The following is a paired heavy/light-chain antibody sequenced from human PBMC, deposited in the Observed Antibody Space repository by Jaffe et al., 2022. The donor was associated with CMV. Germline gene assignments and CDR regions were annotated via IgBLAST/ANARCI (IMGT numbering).Light chain of an antibody. CDR1: QSIDVY. CDR2: DAT. Sequence: EIVLTQSPATLSLSPGERATLSCRASQSIDVYLAWYQQKPGQAPRLLIYDATTRATGIPARFSGSGSGTDFTLTISSLEPEDFAIYYCQKRTNWPRTFGQGTKVDIK. J-gene: IGKJ1*01. V-gene: IGKV3-11*01. CDR3: QKRTNWPRT.
Heavy chain of an antibody. V-gene: IGHV3-9*01. CDR1: GFTFDDYT. CDR2: ISWNGASI. Sequence: EAHLVESGGRLVQPGRSLRLSCAASGFTFDDYTMHWVRQLPGKGLEWVSGISWNGASIGYADSVKGRFTISRDNAKNSVFLQLNSLRPEDTALYYCQGTGYCTSDSCPPDYWGQGTLVTVSS. CDR3: QGTGYCTSDSCPPDY. D-gene: IGHD2-2*01. J-gene: IGHJ4*02.